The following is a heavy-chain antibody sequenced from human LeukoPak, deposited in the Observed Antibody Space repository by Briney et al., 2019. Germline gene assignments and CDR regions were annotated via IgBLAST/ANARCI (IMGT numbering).Heavy chain of an antibody. J-gene: IGHJ4*02. D-gene: IGHD6-19*01. CDR1: GFTFSSYS. CDR3: ARAKHSSGWKNYFDY. Sequence: GGSLRLSCAASGFTFSSYSMNWVRQAPGEGLEWVSSISSSSSYIYYADSVKVRFTISRDNAKNSLYLQMNSLRAEDTAVYYCARAKHSSGWKNYFDYWGQGTLVTVSS. V-gene: IGHV3-21*01. CDR2: ISSSSSYI.